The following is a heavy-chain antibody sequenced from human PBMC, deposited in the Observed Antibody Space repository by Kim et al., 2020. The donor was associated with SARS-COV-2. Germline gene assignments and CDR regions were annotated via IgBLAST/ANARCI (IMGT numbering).Heavy chain of an antibody. J-gene: IGHJ1*01. Sequence: GGSLRLSCAASGFTSGTYCMSWVRQAPGKGLEWVSGISASGVMTYDADSVKGRFTISRDTSKNTLSLQMDSLRAEDTAVYYCATATGSNGWYYFEHWGPGTLVTVSS. CDR3: ATATGSNGWYYFEH. CDR2: ISASGVMT. V-gene: IGHV3-23*01. CDR1: GFTSGTYC. D-gene: IGHD6-19*01.